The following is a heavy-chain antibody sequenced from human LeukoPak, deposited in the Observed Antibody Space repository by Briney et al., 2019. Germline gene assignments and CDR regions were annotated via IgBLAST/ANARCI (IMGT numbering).Heavy chain of an antibody. CDR2: MMQDGSEK. CDR1: GFTFGISW. J-gene: IGHJ4*02. CDR3: ARVGWFGELTRHPGGDS. D-gene: IGHD3-10*01. V-gene: IGHV3-7*01. Sequence: GGSLRLSCAASGFTFGISWMSWVRQAPGEGRGCVANMMQDGSEKNYVDSVKGRFTISRDNADNSLYLQMNSLRAEDTAVYYCARVGWFGELTRHPGGDSWGQGTLVTVSS.